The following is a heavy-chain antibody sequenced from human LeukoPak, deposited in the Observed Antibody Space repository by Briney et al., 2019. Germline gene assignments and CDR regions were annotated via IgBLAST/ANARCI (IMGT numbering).Heavy chain of an antibody. CDR2: ISYDGSIK. V-gene: IGHV3-30*01. J-gene: IGHJ4*02. CDR3: ARGTLGNEVMDYFDN. D-gene: IGHD1-26*01. Sequence: GGSLRLSCTVSGFTFSSYEMHWVRQAPGKGLEWVGVISYDGSIKYYADSVRGRFTISRDNSKNTLYLQMNSMRDEDTAVYLCARGTLGNEVMDYFDNWGQGALVTVSS. CDR1: GFTFSSYE.